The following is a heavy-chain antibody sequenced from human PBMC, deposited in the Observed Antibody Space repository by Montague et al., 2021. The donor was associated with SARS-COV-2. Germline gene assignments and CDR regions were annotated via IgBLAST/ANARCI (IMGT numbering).Heavy chain of an antibody. CDR2: TFYRSERNY. V-gene: IGHV6-1*01. D-gene: IGHD7-27*01. J-gene: IGHJ6*02. CDR3: ARVRHLGRGMDV. Sequence: CAISGDSVARNGSGWKWYRQEPSRGLEWLGRTFYRSERNYHYADSVKSRITIDPDTSKNQVSLQLRSVTPEDTAVYFCARVRHLGRGMDVGGQGTTVTVSS. CDR1: GDSVARNGSG.